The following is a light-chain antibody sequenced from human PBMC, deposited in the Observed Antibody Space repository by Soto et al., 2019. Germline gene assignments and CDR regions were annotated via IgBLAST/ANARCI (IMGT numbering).Light chain of an antibody. V-gene: IGKV1-39*01. J-gene: IGKJ5*01. CDR3: QQYSNLIT. CDR2: AAS. Sequence: IEVTQSPSSLAASLGDRVTITCRASQSISSWLAWYQQKPGKAPKLLIYAASSLQSGVPSRFSGSGSGTDFTLTISSLQPEDFATYYCQQYSNLITFGQGTRLEIK. CDR1: QSISSW.